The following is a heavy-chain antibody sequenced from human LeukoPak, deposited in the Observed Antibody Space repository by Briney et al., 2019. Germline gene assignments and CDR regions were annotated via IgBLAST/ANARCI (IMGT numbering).Heavy chain of an antibody. Sequence: SETLPLTCSVSGGYISSYYWSWIRQPPGKGLEWIGYAHYSGSTNNNPSLKSRVTISVDTSKNQFALKLSSVTAADTAVYYCAREYSGSYDPFDYWGQGTLVTVSS. CDR2: AHYSGST. CDR3: AREYSGSYDPFDY. D-gene: IGHD1-26*01. CDR1: GGYISSYY. J-gene: IGHJ4*02. V-gene: IGHV4-59*01.